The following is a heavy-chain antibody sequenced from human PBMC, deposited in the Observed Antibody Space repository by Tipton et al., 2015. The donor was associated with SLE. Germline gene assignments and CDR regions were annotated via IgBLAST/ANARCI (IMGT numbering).Heavy chain of an antibody. CDR3: ARELRPGFGELSPDYAFDI. J-gene: IGHJ3*02. CDR2: IYYSGST. D-gene: IGHD3-10*01. V-gene: IGHV4-59*01. Sequence: TLSLTCTVSGGSISSYYWSWIRQPPGKGLEWIGYIYYSGSTNYNPSLKSRVTISVDTSKNQFSLKLGSVTAADTAVYYCARELRPGFGELSPDYAFDIWGQGTMVTVSS. CDR1: GGSISSYY.